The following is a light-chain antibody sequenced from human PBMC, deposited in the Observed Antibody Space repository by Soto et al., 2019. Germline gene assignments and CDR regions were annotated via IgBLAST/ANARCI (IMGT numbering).Light chain of an antibody. CDR3: QQYGSSPRT. Sequence: EIMLTQSRGTLSLSPGERATLSCRASQSVSGSYLAWYQQKPGQAPRLLIYGASSRATGIPDRFSGSGSGTDFTLTISRLEPEDFAVYYCQQYGSSPRTFGRGTKVDIK. CDR1: QSVSGSY. J-gene: IGKJ1*01. CDR2: GAS. V-gene: IGKV3-20*01.